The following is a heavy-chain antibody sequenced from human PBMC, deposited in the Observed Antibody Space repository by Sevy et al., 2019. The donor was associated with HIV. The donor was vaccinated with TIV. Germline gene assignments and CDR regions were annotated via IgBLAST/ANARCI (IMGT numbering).Heavy chain of an antibody. Sequence: SETLSLTCTVSGGSISSYYLTWIRQSPGKGLEWVGDISYSGGTNYNPSLKSRVTISVDTSQNQFSLKLSSVTAADTAVYYCAGEGFYYGLDVWGQGTTVTVSS. CDR3: AGEGFYYGLDV. CDR2: ISYSGGT. CDR1: GGSISSYY. J-gene: IGHJ6*02. V-gene: IGHV4-59*01.